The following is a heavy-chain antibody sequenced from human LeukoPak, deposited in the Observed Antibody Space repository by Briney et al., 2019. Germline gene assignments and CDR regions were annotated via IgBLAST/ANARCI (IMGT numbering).Heavy chain of an antibody. CDR1: GGTFSSYA. D-gene: IGHD2-2*01. CDR2: IIPIFGTA. J-gene: IGHJ5*02. CDR3: ARDYCSSTSCFGVNWFDP. Sequence: ASVKVSCKASGGTFSSYAISWVRQAPGQGLEWMGGIIPIFGTANYAQKFQGRVTITADESTSTAYMELSSLRSDDTAVYYCARDYCSSTSCFGVNWFDPWGQGTLVTVSS. V-gene: IGHV1-69*13.